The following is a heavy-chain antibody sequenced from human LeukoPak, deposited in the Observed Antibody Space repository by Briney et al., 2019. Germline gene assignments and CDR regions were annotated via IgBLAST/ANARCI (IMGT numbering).Heavy chain of an antibody. V-gene: IGHV3-74*01. Sequence: PGRSLRLSCAASGFTFSSYWMHWVRQAPGKGLVWVSRINSDGSSTSYADSVKGRFTISRDNAKNTLYLQMNSLRAEDTAVYYCASGVYGDYEDDAFDIWGQGTMVTVSS. CDR2: INSDGSST. CDR3: ASGVYGDYEDDAFDI. J-gene: IGHJ3*02. D-gene: IGHD4-17*01. CDR1: GFTFSSYW.